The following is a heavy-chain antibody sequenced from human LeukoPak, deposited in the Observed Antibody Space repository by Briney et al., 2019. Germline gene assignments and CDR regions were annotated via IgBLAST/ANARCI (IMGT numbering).Heavy chain of an antibody. J-gene: IGHJ4*02. CDR3: AQGPERSDRGYSDY. V-gene: IGHV3-23*01. Sequence: GGSLRFSCAASGFTFRNYAMSWVPQPPGKGLEWVSGIDPSGTYTYNADSVKGRFTISTDNSKNTLYLQLNSLRAEGTGAYYSAQGPERSDRGYSDYWGQGTLGTVSS. D-gene: IGHD2-15*01. CDR1: GFTFRNYA. CDR2: IDPSGTYT.